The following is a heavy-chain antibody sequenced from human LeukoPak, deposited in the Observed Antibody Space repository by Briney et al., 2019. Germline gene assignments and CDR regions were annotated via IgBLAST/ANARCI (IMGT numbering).Heavy chain of an antibody. CDR2: ISSSGSTI. Sequence: GGSLRLSCAASGFTFSDYYVSWIRQAPGKGLEWVSYISSSGSTIYYADSVKGRFTISRDNAKNSLYLQMNSLRAEDTAVYYCARDRQGITIFGVVQEYGMDVWGQGTTVTVSS. CDR3: ARDRQGITIFGVVQEYGMDV. J-gene: IGHJ6*02. V-gene: IGHV3-11*01. D-gene: IGHD3-3*01. CDR1: GFTFSDYY.